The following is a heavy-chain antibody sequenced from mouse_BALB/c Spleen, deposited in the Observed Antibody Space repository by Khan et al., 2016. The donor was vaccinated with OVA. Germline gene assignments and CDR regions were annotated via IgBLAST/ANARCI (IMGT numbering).Heavy chain of an antibody. Sequence: EVQLVESGGGLVQPGGSRKLSCAASGFSFSSFGMHWVRQAPEKGLEWVAYISSDSNTIYYVDTVKGRFTISRDNPKNTLFLQMTSLRSEDTAIYYCARANWAWFAYWGQGTLVTVSA. V-gene: IGHV5-17*02. CDR1: GFSFSSFG. J-gene: IGHJ3*01. CDR2: ISSDSNTI. D-gene: IGHD4-1*01. CDR3: ARANWAWFAY.